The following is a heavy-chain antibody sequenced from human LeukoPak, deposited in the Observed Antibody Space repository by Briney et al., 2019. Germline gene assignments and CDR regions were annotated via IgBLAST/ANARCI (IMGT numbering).Heavy chain of an antibody. V-gene: IGHV4-39*01. J-gene: IGHJ4*02. CDR3: ARTGGGSGDYRPPLCDY. CDR1: GGSISSYY. Sequence: SETLSLTCTVSGGSISSYYWGWIRQPPGKGLEWIGNINYSGRTYYNPSLKSRVTISVDTSKNQFSLKLSSVTAADTAVYYCARTGGGSGDYRPPLCDYWGQGTLVTVSS. D-gene: IGHD4-17*01. CDR2: INYSGRT.